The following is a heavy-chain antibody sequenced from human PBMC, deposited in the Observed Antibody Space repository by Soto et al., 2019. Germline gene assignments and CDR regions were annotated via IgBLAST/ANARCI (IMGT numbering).Heavy chain of an antibody. D-gene: IGHD3-3*01. V-gene: IGHV4-31*01. Sequence: LSLTCTVSGGSISSGGYYWSWIRHHPGKGLEWIGYTHYSWSTHYNPSLKSQVTISVDTSKNQFSLKLSSVTAADTAVYYCARGITIFGVVYFDYWGQGTLVTVSS. CDR1: GGSISSGGYY. CDR3: ARGITIFGVVYFDY. CDR2: THYSWST. J-gene: IGHJ4*02.